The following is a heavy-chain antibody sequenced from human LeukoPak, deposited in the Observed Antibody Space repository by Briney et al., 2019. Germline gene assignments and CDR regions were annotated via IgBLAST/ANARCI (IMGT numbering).Heavy chain of an antibody. V-gene: IGHV4-39*01. CDR2: IYYSGST. Sequence: SETLSLTCTVSGGSISSSSYYWGWIRQPPGKGLEWIGSIYYSGSTYYNPSLKSRVTISVDTSKNQFSLKLSSVTAADTAVYYCARPLRLGESSSDAFDIWGQGTMVTVSS. CDR3: ARPLRLGESSSDAFDI. J-gene: IGHJ3*02. CDR1: GGSISSSSYY. D-gene: IGHD3-16*02.